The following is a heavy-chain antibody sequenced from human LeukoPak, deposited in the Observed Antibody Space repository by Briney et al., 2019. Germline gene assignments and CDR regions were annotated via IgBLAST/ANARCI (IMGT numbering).Heavy chain of an antibody. CDR3: ARDFPLLYDILTGYYLPSDAFDI. V-gene: IGHV1-46*01. D-gene: IGHD3-9*01. J-gene: IGHJ3*02. CDR1: GYTFTSYY. CDR2: INPSGGST. Sequence: ASVKVSCKASGYTFTSYYMHWVRQAPGQGLEWMGIINPSGGSTSYAQKFQGRVTMTRDTSTSTVYMELSSLRAEDTAVYYCARDFPLLYDILTGYYLPSDAFDIWGQGTMVTVSS.